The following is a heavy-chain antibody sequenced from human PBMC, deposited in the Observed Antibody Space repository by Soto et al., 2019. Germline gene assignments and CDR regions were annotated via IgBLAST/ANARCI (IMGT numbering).Heavy chain of an antibody. J-gene: IGHJ5*02. D-gene: IGHD6-13*01. Sequence: DGQLLESGGGLGQPGGSLRLSCVGSGFTFSNYAISWVRQAPGKGLQWVSGISESGGSTHYADSVRGRFAISRDNSKNTVYLQMNSLRAEDTAIYDCAKDLVAAAASWGQGTLVTVSS. CDR2: ISESGGST. V-gene: IGHV3-23*01. CDR1: GFTFSNYA. CDR3: AKDLVAAAAS.